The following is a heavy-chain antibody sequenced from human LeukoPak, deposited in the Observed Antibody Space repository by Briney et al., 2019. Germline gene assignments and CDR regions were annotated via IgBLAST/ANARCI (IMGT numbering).Heavy chain of an antibody. CDR2: IYPGDSDT. CDR1: GYSFTSYW. CDR3: ARTSEGPAFDY. J-gene: IGHJ4*02. Sequence: GESLKISCKGSGYSFTSYWTGWVRQMPGRGPEWMGIIYPGDSDTRYSPSYQGQVTISADKSISTAYLQWSSLKASDTAMYYCARTSEGPAFDYWGQGTLVTVSS. D-gene: IGHD2-2*01. V-gene: IGHV5-51*01.